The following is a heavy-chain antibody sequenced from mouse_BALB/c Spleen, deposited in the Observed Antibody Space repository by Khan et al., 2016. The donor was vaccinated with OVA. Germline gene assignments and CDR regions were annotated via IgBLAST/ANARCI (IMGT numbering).Heavy chain of an antibody. CDR2: IWGDGST. V-gene: IGHV2-6-7*01. Sequence: QVQLKQSGPGLVAPSQSLSITCTVSGFSLTGYGVNWVRQPPGKGLEWLGMIWGDGSTDYNSGIKSRLSITKDKSKSQVFLKMNSLQTNDTARYYCARAYYANYREAMDYWGQGNSVTVSS. CDR1: GFSLTGYG. D-gene: IGHD2-10*01. J-gene: IGHJ4*01. CDR3: ARAYYANYREAMDY.